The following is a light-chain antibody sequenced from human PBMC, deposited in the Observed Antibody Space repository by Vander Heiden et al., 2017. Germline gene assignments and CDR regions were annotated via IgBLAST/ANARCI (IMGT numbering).Light chain of an antibody. J-gene: IGKJ4*01. CDR3: QQYNNYPLT. Sequence: DIQMTHSPSTLSASVGDRVTITCRASQSVSSWLAWYQQKPGKAPELLIYKASNLQSGVPSRFSGSGSGTEFTLTISSLQPDDFATYYCQQYNNYPLTFGGGTKVEIK. CDR1: QSVSSW. V-gene: IGKV1-5*03. CDR2: KAS.